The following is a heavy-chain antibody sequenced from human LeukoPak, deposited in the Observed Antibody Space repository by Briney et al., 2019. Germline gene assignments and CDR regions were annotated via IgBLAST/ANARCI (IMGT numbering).Heavy chain of an antibody. CDR2: ISWNSGSI. CDR3: AKDMGDFWSGPTPFDY. Sequence: PGRSLRLSCAASGFTFDDYTMHWVRQAPRKSLEWVSGISWNSGSIGYADSVKGRFTISRDNAKNSLYLQMNSLRAEDTALYYCAKDMGDFWSGPTPFDYWGQGTLVTVSS. J-gene: IGHJ4*02. CDR1: GFTFDDYT. D-gene: IGHD3-3*01. V-gene: IGHV3-9*01.